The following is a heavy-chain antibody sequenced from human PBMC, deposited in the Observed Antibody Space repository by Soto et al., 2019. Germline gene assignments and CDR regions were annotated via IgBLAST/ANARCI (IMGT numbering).Heavy chain of an antibody. Sequence: QVQLQESGPGLVKPSQTLSLTCTVSGGSISSGGYYWSWIRQHPGKGLEWIGYIYYSGSTYYNPSPKSPVNQTVDTAKNQFPPKLGSVTAAGPAVYYRARTPLPWGQGTLVTVSS. V-gene: IGHV4-31*01. CDR3: ARTPLP. CDR1: GGSISSGGYY. J-gene: IGHJ5*02. CDR2: IYYSGST.